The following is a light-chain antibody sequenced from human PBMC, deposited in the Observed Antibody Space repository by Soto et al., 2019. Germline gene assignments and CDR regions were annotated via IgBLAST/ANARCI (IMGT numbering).Light chain of an antibody. Sequence: EIVMTQSPATLSVSPGERATLSCRASQSVSSNLAWYQQKPGQAPRLLIYGASTRATGIPARFSGSGSGTEFTLTISSLQSESFAVYYCQQYNNWPTFGQGTKLKIE. CDR2: GAS. J-gene: IGKJ2*01. CDR3: QQYNNWPT. V-gene: IGKV3-15*01. CDR1: QSVSSN.